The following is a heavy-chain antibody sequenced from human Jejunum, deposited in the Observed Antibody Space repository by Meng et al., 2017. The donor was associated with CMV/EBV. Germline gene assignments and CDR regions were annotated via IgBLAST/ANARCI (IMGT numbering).Heavy chain of an antibody. Sequence: SCKASGYNFNSYAIHWVRQVPGQRLEWMGWINADNGNTKYSQKFRGRVTITRDTSANTAYMEVSSLRSEDTAVYYCARIEYGAHFDSWGQGTLVTVSS. J-gene: IGHJ4*02. CDR2: INADNGNT. CDR1: GYNFNSYA. CDR3: ARIEYGAHFDS. V-gene: IGHV1-3*01. D-gene: IGHD4-17*01.